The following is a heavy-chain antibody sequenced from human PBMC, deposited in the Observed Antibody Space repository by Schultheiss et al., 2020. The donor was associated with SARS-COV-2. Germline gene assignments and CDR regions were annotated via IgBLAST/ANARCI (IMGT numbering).Heavy chain of an antibody. CDR3: ARDFYYDTSDYRPFGSINFDH. D-gene: IGHD3-22*01. Sequence: ASVKVSCKASGRKGRRYAISGVRQAPGQGLEWMGWINPNSGGTNYAQKFQGWVTMTRDTSTSTVYVELSSLRSEDTAVYYCARDFYYDTSDYRPFGSINFDHWGQGTLVTVSS. V-gene: IGHV1-2*04. CDR1: GRKGRRYA. J-gene: IGHJ4*02. CDR2: INPNSGGT.